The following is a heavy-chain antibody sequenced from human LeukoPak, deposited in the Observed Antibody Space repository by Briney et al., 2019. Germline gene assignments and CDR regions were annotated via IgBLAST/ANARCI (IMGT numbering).Heavy chain of an antibody. CDR2: ISGSGGST. D-gene: IGHD1-7*01. Sequence: GRSLRLSCAASGFTFDDYAMHWVRQAPGKGLEWVSAISGSGGSTYYADSVKGRFTISRDNSKNTLYLQMNSLRAEDTAVYYCAKDRNYRGAFDIWGQGTMVTVSS. CDR1: GFTFDDYA. J-gene: IGHJ3*02. CDR3: AKDRNYRGAFDI. V-gene: IGHV3-23*01.